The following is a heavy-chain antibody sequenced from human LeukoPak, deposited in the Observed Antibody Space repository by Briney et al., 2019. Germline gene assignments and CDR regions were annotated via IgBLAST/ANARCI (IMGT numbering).Heavy chain of an antibody. D-gene: IGHD6-13*01. CDR3: AKGQEGIEAAGSDY. CDR2: ISYEGSNK. Sequence: GRSLRLSCAASGFTFSSYGMHWVRQAPGKGLEWVAVISYEGSNKYYADSVKGRFTISRDNSKNTLYLQMNSLRAEDTAVYYCAKGQEGIEAAGSDYWGQGTLVTVSS. CDR1: GFTFSSYG. J-gene: IGHJ4*02. V-gene: IGHV3-30*18.